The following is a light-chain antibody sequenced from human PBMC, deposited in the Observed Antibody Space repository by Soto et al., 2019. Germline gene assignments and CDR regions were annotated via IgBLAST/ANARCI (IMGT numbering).Light chain of an antibody. Sequence: QSVLTQPPSVSAAPGQKVTISCSGSYSNIGNNYLSWYQQLPGTVPKLLIYDDNKRPSGIPDRFSASKSDTSATLDITGLQTGDEADYDCGTWDVSLSAGVFGGGTKLTVL. CDR1: YSNIGNNY. V-gene: IGLV1-51*01. CDR3: GTWDVSLSAGV. J-gene: IGLJ3*02. CDR2: DDN.